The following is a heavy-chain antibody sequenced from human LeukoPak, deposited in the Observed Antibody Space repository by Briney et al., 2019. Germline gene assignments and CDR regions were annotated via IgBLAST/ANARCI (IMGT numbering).Heavy chain of an antibody. J-gene: IGHJ4*02. Sequence: GGSLQSSSEGSGYSSTTYWIAWARPMPAKGLKWRGSSYPGDYDTRYSPSFQGQVTISADKSISTAYLQWSSLKASDTAMYYCASGDSDRIAVAGADYSGKGTLVTVSS. CDR2: SYPGDYDT. D-gene: IGHD6-19*01. CDR1: GYSSTTYW. CDR3: ASGDSDRIAVAGADY. V-gene: IGHV5-51*01.